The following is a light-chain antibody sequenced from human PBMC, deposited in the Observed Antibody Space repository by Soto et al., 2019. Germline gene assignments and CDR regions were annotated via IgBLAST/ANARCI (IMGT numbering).Light chain of an antibody. CDR3: AAWDDILNGWV. CDR1: SSNIGNNA. J-gene: IGLJ3*02. CDR2: YDD. V-gene: IGLV1-36*01. Sequence: QSVLTQPPSVSEAPRQRVTISCSGSSSNIGNNAVNWYQQLPGKAPKLLIYYDDLLPSGVSDRFSGSKSGTSASLAISGLQSEDEADYYCAAWDDILNGWVFGAGTKVTVL.